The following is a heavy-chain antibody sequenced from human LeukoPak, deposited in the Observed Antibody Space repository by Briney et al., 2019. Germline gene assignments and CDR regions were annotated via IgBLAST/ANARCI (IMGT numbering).Heavy chain of an antibody. CDR1: GGSISSSSYY. D-gene: IGHD3-10*01. CDR2: IYYSGST. J-gene: IGHJ5*02. Sequence: SETLSLTCTVSGGSISSSSYYWGWIRQPPGKGLEWIGSIYYSGSTYYNPSLKSRVTISVDTSKNQFSLKLSSVTAADTAVYYCARGGYYGSGNWFDPWGQGTLVTVSS. V-gene: IGHV4-39*07. CDR3: ARGGYYGSGNWFDP.